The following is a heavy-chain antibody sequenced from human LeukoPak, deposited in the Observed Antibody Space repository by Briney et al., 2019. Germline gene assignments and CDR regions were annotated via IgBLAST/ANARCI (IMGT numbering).Heavy chain of an antibody. CDR2: ISYNGGST. J-gene: IGHJ6*04. Sequence: GGSLRLSCAASGFTFSSYSMNWVRQAPGKGLEYVSAISYNGGSTYYANSVKGRFTISRDNSKNTLYLQMGSLIAEDMAVYYCARRFAAQLAFVDVWGKGTTVTISS. CDR3: ARRFAAQLAFVDV. CDR1: GFTFSSYS. D-gene: IGHD3-3*02. V-gene: IGHV3-64*01.